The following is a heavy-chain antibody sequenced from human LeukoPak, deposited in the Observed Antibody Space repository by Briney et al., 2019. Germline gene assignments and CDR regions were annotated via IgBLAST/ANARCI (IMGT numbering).Heavy chain of an antibody. J-gene: IGHJ4*02. CDR1: GLTVSSSY. CDR2: IYTGGNT. Sequence: GGSLRLSCAASGLTVSSSYMSWVRQAPGKGLECVSVIYTGGNTYYADSVKGRFIISRDTSKNTLYLQMNSLRAEDTAVYYCARGGVVTRFFDFWGQGALVTVSS. D-gene: IGHD3-3*01. V-gene: IGHV3-53*01. CDR3: ARGGVVTRFFDF.